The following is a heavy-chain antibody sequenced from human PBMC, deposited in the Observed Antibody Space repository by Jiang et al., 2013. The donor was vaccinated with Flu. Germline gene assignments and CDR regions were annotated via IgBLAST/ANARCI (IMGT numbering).Heavy chain of an antibody. CDR3: ARHAVVSDPSFEY. CDR2: FYDSGST. CDR1: GGSISSYY. Sequence: GSGLVKPSETLSLSCTVSGGSISSYYWSWIRQPPGKGLEWIGFFYDSGSTNYSPSLKSRVTISVDTSKNQFSLKLRSVTAGDTAVYYCARHAVVSDPSFEYWGQGALVTVS. J-gene: IGHJ4*02. D-gene: IGHD4-23*01. V-gene: IGHV4-59*08.